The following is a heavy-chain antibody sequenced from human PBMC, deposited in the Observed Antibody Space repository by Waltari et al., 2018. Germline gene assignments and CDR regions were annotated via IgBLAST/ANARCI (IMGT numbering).Heavy chain of an antibody. D-gene: IGHD5-12*01. CDR1: GFRFGDYW. V-gene: IGHV3-74*01. Sequence: EVHLAESGGGVVQPGGSLRLSCTGSGFRFGDYWMHWVRQAPGKGLEWVSRINVDGGYISYGDSVKGRFTISRDNAKNTVFLQLNSLRADDTAAYFCARKAGSGYPYGPFYYDNWGQGTLVTVSS. J-gene: IGHJ4*02. CDR3: ARKAGSGYPYGPFYYDN. CDR2: INVDGGYI.